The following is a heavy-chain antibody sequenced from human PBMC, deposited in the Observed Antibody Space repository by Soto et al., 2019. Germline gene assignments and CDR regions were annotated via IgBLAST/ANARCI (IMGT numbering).Heavy chain of an antibody. D-gene: IGHD3-3*01. CDR2: ISSSSSYI. Sequence: GGSLRLSCAASGFTFSSYSMNWVRQAPGKGLEWVSSISSSSSYIYYADSVKGRFTISRDNAKNSLYLQMNSLRAEDTAVYYCARDADFLSGYYNYYYYGMDVWGQGTTVTVSS. CDR1: GFTFSSYS. CDR3: ARDADFLSGYYNYYYYGMDV. J-gene: IGHJ6*02. V-gene: IGHV3-21*01.